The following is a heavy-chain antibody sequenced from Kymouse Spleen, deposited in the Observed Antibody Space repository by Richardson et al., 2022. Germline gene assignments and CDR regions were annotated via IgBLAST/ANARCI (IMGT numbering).Heavy chain of an antibody. CDR3: ARGDYGSGISLDY. V-gene: IGHV4-59*01. J-gene: IGHJ4*02. D-gene: IGHD3-10*01. Sequence: QVQLQESGPGLVKPSETLSLTCTVSGGSISSYYWSWIRQPPGKGLEWIGYIYYSGSTNYNPSLKSRVTISVDTSKNQFSLKLSSVTAADTAVYYCARGDYGSGISLDYWGQGTLVTVSS. CDR2: IYYSGST. CDR1: GGSISSYY.